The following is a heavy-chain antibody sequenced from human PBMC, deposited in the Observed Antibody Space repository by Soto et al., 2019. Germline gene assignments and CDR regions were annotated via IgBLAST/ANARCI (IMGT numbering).Heavy chain of an antibody. J-gene: IGHJ4*02. D-gene: IGHD5-18*01. CDR3: ARASDKVWIQLWDIDY. V-gene: IGHV1-18*01. Sequence: ASVKVSYKASGYTFTSYGISWVRQAPGQGLEWMGWISAYNGNTNYAQKLQGRVTITTDTSTSTAYMELRSLRSEDAAVFYCARASDKVWIQLWDIDYWGQGTLVNVSS. CDR1: GYTFTSYG. CDR2: ISAYNGNT.